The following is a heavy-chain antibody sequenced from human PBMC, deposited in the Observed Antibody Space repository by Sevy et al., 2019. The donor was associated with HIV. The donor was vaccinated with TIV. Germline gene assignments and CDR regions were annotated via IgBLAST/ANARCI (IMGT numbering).Heavy chain of an antibody. CDR1: GFNFRNFW. CDR3: AREQGWELPYYGMDV. D-gene: IGHD1-26*01. CDR2: IKQDGSEA. Sequence: GGSLRLSCVASGFNFRNFWMSWVRQAPGKGLECVADIKQDGSEAYYVDSVKGRFTISRDNSKNTLYPQMNSLRAEDTAVYYCAREQGWELPYYGMDVWGQGTTVTVSS. J-gene: IGHJ6*02. V-gene: IGHV3-7*01.